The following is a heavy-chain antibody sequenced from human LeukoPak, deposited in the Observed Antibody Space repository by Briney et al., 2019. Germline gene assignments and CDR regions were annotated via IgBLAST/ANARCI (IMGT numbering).Heavy chain of an antibody. D-gene: IGHD1-26*01. V-gene: IGHV3-23*01. CDR3: AKDDTRVRYSGSYSDY. CDR1: GFTFSSYA. J-gene: IGHJ4*02. CDR2: ISGSGGST. Sequence: GGSLRLSCAASGFTFSSYAMSWVRHTPKKGLEWVSAISGSGGSTYYADSVKDRFTISRDNSKNTLYLQMNSLRAEDTAIYYCAKDDTRVRYSGSYSDYWGQGTLVTVSS.